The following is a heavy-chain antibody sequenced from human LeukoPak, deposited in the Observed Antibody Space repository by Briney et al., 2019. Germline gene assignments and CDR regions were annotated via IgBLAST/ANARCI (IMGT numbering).Heavy chain of an antibody. CDR1: GFTFSSYA. Sequence: PGGSLRLSCAASGFTFSSYAMSWVRQAPGKGLEWVSAISGSGGSTYYADSVKGRFTISRDNSKNTLYLQMSSLRAEDTAVYYCAKPEYYYDSSGYYSNWGQGTLVTVSS. D-gene: IGHD3-22*01. CDR2: ISGSGGST. J-gene: IGHJ4*02. CDR3: AKPEYYYDSSGYYSN. V-gene: IGHV3-23*01.